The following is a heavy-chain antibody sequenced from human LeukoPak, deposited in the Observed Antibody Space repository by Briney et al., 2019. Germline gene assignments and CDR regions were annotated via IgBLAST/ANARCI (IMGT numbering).Heavy chain of an antibody. CDR3: AKVVVSYSSSWYEPLGMDV. CDR2: ISGSGGST. V-gene: IGHV3-23*01. Sequence: GVALRLSCAASGFTFSSYAMSWVRQAPGKGLEWVSAISGSGGSTYYADSVKGRFTISRDTSKNTLYLQMNSLRAEDTAVYYCAKVVVSYSSSWYEPLGMDVWGQGTTVTVSS. J-gene: IGHJ6*02. CDR1: GFTFSSYA. D-gene: IGHD6-13*01.